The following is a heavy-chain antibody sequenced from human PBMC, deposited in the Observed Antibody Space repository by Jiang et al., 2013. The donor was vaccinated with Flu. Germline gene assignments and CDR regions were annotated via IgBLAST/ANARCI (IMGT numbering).Heavy chain of an antibody. CDR1: GYTLTELS. D-gene: IGHD2-21*02. CDR3: ATVPGGGDCYFPLGCWFDP. CDR2: FDPKDGET. Sequence: SGAEVKKPGASVKVSCKVSGYTLTELSMHWVRQAPGKGLEWMGGFDPKDGETIYAQKFQGRVTMTEDTSTDTAYMELSSLRSEDTAVYYCATVPGGGDCYFPLGCWFDPWGQGTLVTVSS. V-gene: IGHV1-24*01. J-gene: IGHJ5*02.